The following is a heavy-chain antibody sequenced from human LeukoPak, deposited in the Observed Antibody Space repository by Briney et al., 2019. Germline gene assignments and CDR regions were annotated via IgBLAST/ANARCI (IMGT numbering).Heavy chain of an antibody. D-gene: IGHD3-22*01. CDR1: GYYITNGYY. V-gene: IGHV4-38-2*02. CDR3: ARVGDDTSGYWFDP. J-gene: IGHJ5*02. Sequence: KPSETLSLTCTVSGYYITNGYYWGWIRPAPGKGLEWIGLIYHSGNTYYTPSLESRVTISVDTSRNQFSLNLYSVTAADTAVYFCARVGDDTSGYWFDPWGPGTLVTVSS. CDR2: IYHSGNT.